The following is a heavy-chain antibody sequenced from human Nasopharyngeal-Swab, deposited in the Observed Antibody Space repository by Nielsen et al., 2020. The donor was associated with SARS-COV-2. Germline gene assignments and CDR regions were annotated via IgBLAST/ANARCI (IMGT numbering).Heavy chain of an antibody. CDR3: ARDTPAMFAY. V-gene: IGHV3-21*01. Sequence: GESLKISCAASGFTFSIYTMDWVRQAPGKGLEWVSAISSSVDYIYYAPSVKGRFTISRDNAKNSLYLQMNSLRAEDTAVYYCARDTPAMFAYWGQGTLVTVSS. CDR1: GFTFSIYT. CDR2: ISSSVDYI. J-gene: IGHJ4*02.